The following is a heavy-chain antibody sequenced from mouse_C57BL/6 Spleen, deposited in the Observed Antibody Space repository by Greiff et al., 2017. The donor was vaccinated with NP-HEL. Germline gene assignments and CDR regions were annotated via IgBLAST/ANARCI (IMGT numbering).Heavy chain of an antibody. CDR3: ARYYGSRPFDY. V-gene: IGHV1-42*01. D-gene: IGHD1-1*01. CDR2: INPSTGGT. Sequence: VQLKQSGPELVKPGASVKISCKASGYSFTGYYMNWVKQSPEKSLEWIGEINPSTGGTTYNQKFKAKATLTVDKSSSTAYMQLKSLTSEDSAVYYCARYYGSRPFDYWGQGTTLTVSS. CDR1: GYSFTGYY. J-gene: IGHJ2*01.